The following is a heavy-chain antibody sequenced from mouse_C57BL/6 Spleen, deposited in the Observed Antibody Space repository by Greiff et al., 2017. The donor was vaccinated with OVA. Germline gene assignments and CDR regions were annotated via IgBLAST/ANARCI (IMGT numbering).Heavy chain of an antibody. CDR1: GYSITSGYY. V-gene: IGHV3-6*01. Sequence: EVQVVESGPGLVKPSQSLSLTCSVTGYSITSGYYWNWIRQFPGNKLEWMGYISYDGSNNYNPSLKNRISITRDTSKNQFFLKLNSVTTEDTATYYCARGLWDLDYWGQGTSVTVSS. J-gene: IGHJ4*01. CDR3: ARGLWDLDY. CDR2: ISYDGSN. D-gene: IGHD1-1*02.